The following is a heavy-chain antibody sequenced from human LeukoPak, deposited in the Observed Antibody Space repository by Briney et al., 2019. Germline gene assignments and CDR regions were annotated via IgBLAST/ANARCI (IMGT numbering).Heavy chain of an antibody. J-gene: IGHJ5*02. D-gene: IGHD3-3*01. V-gene: IGHV4-31*03. CDR3: ARLDSADYDFWSGNLRSPFDP. CDR2: IYYSGST. Sequence: SETLSLTCTVSGGSISSGGYYWSWIRQHPGKGLEWIGYIYYSGSTYYNPSLKSRVTISVDTSKNQFSRKLSSVTAADTAVYYCARLDSADYDFWSGNLRSPFDPWGQGTLVTVSS. CDR1: GGSISSGGYY.